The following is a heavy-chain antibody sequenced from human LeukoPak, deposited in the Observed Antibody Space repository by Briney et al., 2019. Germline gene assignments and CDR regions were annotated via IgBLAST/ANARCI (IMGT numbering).Heavy chain of an antibody. CDR2: ISAYNGNT. V-gene: IGHV1-18*01. Sequence: ASVKVSCKASGYTFTSYGISWVRQALGQGLEWMGWISAYNGNTNYAQKLQGRVTMTTDTSTSTAYMELRSLRSDDTAVYYCARGRGGDRRLAVSFDIWGQGTMVTVSS. CDR1: GYTFTSYG. D-gene: IGHD2-21*01. CDR3: ARGRGGDRRLAVSFDI. J-gene: IGHJ3*02.